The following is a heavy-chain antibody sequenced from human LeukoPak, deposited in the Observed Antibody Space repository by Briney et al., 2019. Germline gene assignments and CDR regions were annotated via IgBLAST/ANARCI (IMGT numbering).Heavy chain of an antibody. CDR3: ARESVNYDSSGYYYRVDAFDI. J-gene: IGHJ3*02. CDR2: IYSGGST. CDR1: GFTVSSNY. D-gene: IGHD3-22*01. V-gene: IGHV3-53*01. Sequence: PGGPLRLSCAASGFTVSSNYMNWVRQAPGKGLEWVSVIYSGGSTYSADSVKGRFTISRDNSKNTLYLQMSSLRAEDTAVYYCARESVNYDSSGYYYRVDAFDIWGQGTMVTVSS.